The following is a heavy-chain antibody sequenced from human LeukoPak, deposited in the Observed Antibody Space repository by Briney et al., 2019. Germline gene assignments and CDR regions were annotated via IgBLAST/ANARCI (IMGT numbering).Heavy chain of an antibody. Sequence: ASVKVSCKASGYTFTGYYMHWVRQAPGQGLEWMGWINPDSGSTNYAQKFQGRVTMTRDTSISTAYMELSRLKSDDTAVYYCARESFDRYSDYWGQGTLVTVSS. D-gene: IGHD3-16*02. J-gene: IGHJ4*02. CDR1: GYTFTGYY. CDR3: ARESFDRYSDY. V-gene: IGHV1-2*02. CDR2: INPDSGST.